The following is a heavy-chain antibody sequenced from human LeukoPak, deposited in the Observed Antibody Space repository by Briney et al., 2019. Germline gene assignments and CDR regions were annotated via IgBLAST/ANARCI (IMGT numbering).Heavy chain of an antibody. V-gene: IGHV3-74*01. CDR3: ARQFRITYNHDAFDV. CDR1: GFIFSSYW. D-gene: IGHD1-14*01. Sequence: GGSLRLSCTASGFIFSSYWMHWVRQAPGKGLVWVSRINTDGSSTDYADSVKGRFTISRDNAKNTLYLQMNSPRAEDTAVYYCARQFRITYNHDAFDVWGQGAMVAVSS. J-gene: IGHJ3*01. CDR2: INTDGSST.